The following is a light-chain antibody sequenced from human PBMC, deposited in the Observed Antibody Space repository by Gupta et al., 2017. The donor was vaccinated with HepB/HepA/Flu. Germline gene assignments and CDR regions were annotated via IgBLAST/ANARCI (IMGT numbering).Light chain of an antibody. CDR1: QSLLHSNGYNY. CDR3: MQDLQTPLT. Sequence: DIVMTQSPVSLPVTPGEPAYISCRSSQSLLHSNGYNYLDWFLQKPGQSPQLLIYLGSNRASGVPDRFSGSGSGTDFTLKISRVEAEDVGVYYCMQDLQTPLTFGGGTKVEIK. J-gene: IGKJ4*01. V-gene: IGKV2-28*01. CDR2: LGS.